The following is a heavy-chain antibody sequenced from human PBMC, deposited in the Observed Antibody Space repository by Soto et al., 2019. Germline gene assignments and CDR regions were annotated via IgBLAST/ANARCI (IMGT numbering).Heavy chain of an antibody. CDR2: INHSGST. V-gene: IGHV4-34*01. CDR3: ARSWGSYRQDY. CDR1: GGSFSGYY. D-gene: IGHD3-16*02. Sequence: SETLSLTCAVYGGSFSGYYWSWIRQPPGKGLEWIGEINHSGSTNYNPSLKSRVTISVDTSKNQFSLKLSSVTAADTAVYYCARSWGSYRQDYWGQGTLVSVSS. J-gene: IGHJ4*02.